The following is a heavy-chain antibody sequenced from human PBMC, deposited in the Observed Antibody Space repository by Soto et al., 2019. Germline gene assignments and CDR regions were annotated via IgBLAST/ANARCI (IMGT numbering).Heavy chain of an antibody. CDR1: GFAFGKCA. V-gene: IGHV3-23*01. D-gene: IGHD6-25*01. Sequence: GAFPRLACATWGFAFGKCAMRWVRQAPGKGLEWISGISIRDTFYSDSVKGRFIISRDNSKNTLYLQMNSLRAEDTAVYYCARDMLTTTAATDFETWGQEAMLPISS. J-gene: IGHJ4*03. CDR3: ARDMLTTTAATDFET. CDR2: ISIRDT.